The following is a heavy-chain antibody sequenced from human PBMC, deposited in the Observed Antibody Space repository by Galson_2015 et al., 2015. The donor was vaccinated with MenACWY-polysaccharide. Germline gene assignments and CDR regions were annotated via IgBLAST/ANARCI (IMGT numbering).Heavy chain of an antibody. D-gene: IGHD3/OR15-3a*01. Sequence: SLRLSCAASGFSFSNYGMHWVRQAPGKGLEWVTYITYDASDQNYAGSVKGRFTISRDNSKSMLYLQMDSLRPEDTAVYYCAKREYRNRRPFGHRGPGAQVTGSS. J-gene: IGHJ4*02. CDR1: GFSFSNYG. CDR2: ITYDASDQ. V-gene: IGHV3-30*18. CDR3: AKREYRNRRPFGH.